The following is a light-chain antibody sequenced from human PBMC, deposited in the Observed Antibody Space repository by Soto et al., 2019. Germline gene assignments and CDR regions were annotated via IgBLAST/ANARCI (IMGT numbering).Light chain of an antibody. CDR2: YDS. V-gene: IGLV3-21*04. CDR3: QVWDTRSDQQV. J-gene: IGLJ3*02. Sequence: SYELTQPPSVSVAPGKTARITCEGNNIGTTSVHWYQQKPGQAPVLVIYYDSDRPSGIPERFSGSNSGNMATLTISRAEAGDEADFYCQVWDTRSDQQVFCGGTKLAVL. CDR1: NIGTTS.